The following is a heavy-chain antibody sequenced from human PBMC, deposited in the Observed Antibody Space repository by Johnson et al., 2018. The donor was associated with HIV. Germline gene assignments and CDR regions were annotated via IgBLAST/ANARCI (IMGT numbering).Heavy chain of an antibody. V-gene: IGHV3-7*01. CDR1: GFTFSSYW. Sequence: VQLVESGGGLVQPGGSLRLSCAASGFTFSSYWMSCVRQAPGKGLEWVANIKQDGSEKYYVDSVKGRFTISSDNSKTPLYLQMNSLRAEDTAVDYCAKERHIVRAFDSWGQGTMVTVSS. CDR2: IKQDGSEK. CDR3: AKERHIVRAFDS. J-gene: IGHJ3*02. D-gene: IGHD6-6*01.